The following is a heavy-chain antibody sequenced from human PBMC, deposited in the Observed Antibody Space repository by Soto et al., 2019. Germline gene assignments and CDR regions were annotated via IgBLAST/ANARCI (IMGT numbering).Heavy chain of an antibody. CDR3: AREARPHAELGEDAFDI. D-gene: IGHD3-10*01. CDR2: IIPIFGTA. CDR1: GGTFSSYA. Sequence: QVQLVQSGAELKKPGSSVNVSCKASGGTFSSYAISWVRQAPGQGLEWMGGIIPIFGTANYAQKFQGRVTITADEYTSTAYMELSSLRSEDTAVYYCAREARPHAELGEDAFDIWGQGTMVTVSS. J-gene: IGHJ3*02. V-gene: IGHV1-69*01.